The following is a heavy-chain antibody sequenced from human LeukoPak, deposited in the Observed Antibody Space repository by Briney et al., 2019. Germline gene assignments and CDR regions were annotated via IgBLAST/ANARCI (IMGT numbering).Heavy chain of an antibody. V-gene: IGHV3-48*04. J-gene: IGHJ5*02. Sequence: GGSLRLSCTASGFSFSNYGMHWVRQAPGKGLEWVSYISSSGSTIYYADSVKGRFTISRDNAKNSLYLQMNSLRAEDTAVYYCAREGDDNWFDPWGQGTLVTVSS. CDR1: GFSFSNYG. CDR2: ISSSGSTI. CDR3: AREGDDNWFDP. D-gene: IGHD3-16*01.